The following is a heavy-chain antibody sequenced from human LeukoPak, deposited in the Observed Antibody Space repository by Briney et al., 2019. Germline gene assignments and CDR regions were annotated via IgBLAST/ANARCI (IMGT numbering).Heavy chain of an antibody. CDR3: ATYLTYYSDMGWFGP. CDR2: IHHSGST. V-gene: IGHV4-59*11. D-gene: IGHD3-22*01. J-gene: IGHJ5*02. Sequence: SETLSLTCTDSGGSINSHYWSLIRQPPGKGLEWIGHIHHSGSTNYNPSLKRRVTISLDTSTKQFSLNLCSVTAADTAVYYCATYLTYYSDMGWFGPWGQGTLVTVSS. CDR1: GGSINSHY.